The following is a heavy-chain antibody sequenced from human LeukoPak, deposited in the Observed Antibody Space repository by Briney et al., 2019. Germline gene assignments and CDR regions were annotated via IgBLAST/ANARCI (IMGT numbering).Heavy chain of an antibody. CDR1: GFTFSSYW. V-gene: IGHV3-74*01. J-gene: IGHJ4*02. D-gene: IGHD4-23*01. CDR2: INSDGSST. Sequence: GGSLGLSCAASGFTFSSYWMHWVRQAPGKGLVWVSRINSDGSSTSYADSEKGRFTISRDNAKNTLYLQMNSLRAEDTAVYYCAREAYGGNGVDYWGQGTLVTVSS. CDR3: AREAYGGNGVDY.